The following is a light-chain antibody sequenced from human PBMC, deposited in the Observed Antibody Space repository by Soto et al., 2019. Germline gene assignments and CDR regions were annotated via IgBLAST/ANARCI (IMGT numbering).Light chain of an antibody. CDR2: AAS. CDR1: QAISTW. V-gene: IGKV1D-12*01. Sequence: DIQMTQSTSSVSESVGDRVTITCRASQAISTWLAWYQQKPGKAPKLLIYAASNLQTGVPSRFSGSGYGTDFTLTISSLQPEDFATYYCQQANSFPRTFGQGTKVEIK. J-gene: IGKJ1*01. CDR3: QQANSFPRT.